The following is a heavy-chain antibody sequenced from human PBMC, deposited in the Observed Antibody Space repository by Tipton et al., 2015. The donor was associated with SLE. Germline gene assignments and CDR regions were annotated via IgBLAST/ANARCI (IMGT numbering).Heavy chain of an antibody. V-gene: IGHV3-9*01. CDR1: GFTFDDYA. CDR2: ISWNSGTI. D-gene: IGHD3-3*01. CDR3: ARGSPPMYSDFWRGYYLDY. J-gene: IGHJ4*02. Sequence: SLRLSCAASGFTFDDYAMHWVRQGPGKGLEWVARISWNSGTIDYADSVKGRFTISRDKTRNTLYLQMNSLRAEDTAVYYCARGSPPMYSDFWRGYYLDYWGQGTLVTVSS.